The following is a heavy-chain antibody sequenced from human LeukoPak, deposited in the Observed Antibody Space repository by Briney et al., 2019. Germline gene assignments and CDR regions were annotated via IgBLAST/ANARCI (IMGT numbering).Heavy chain of an antibody. V-gene: IGHV3-30-3*01. J-gene: IGHJ4*02. CDR3: ARDSGSYYGDFDY. D-gene: IGHD1-26*01. Sequence: GRSLRLSCAASGFTFSSYAMHWVPQAPGKGLEWVAVISYDGSNKYYADSVKGRFTISRDNSKNTLYLQMNSLRAEDTAVYYCARDSGSYYGDFDYWGQGTLVTVSS. CDR1: GFTFSSYA. CDR2: ISYDGSNK.